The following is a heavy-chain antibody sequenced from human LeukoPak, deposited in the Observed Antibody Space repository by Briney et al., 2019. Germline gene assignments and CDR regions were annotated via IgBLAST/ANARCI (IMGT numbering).Heavy chain of an antibody. CDR3: AKDKSSTSCYDY. CDR2: ISGSGDST. V-gene: IGHV3-23*01. Sequence: GGSLRLSCAAFGFTFSSYAMSWVRQAPGKGLEWVSAISGSGDSTYYADSVKGRFTISRDNSKNTLYLQMNSLRAEDTAVYYCAKDKSSTSCYDYWGQGTLVTVSS. J-gene: IGHJ4*02. D-gene: IGHD2-2*01. CDR1: GFTFSSYA.